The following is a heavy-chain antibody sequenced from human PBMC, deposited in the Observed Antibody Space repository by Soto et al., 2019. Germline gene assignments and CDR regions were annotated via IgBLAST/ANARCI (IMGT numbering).Heavy chain of an antibody. V-gene: IGHV1-69*02. Sequence: QVQLVQSGAEVKKPGSSVKVSCKASGGTFSSYTISWVRQAPGQGLEWMGRIIPILGIANYAQKFQGRVTITADKSTSTAYMELRSLRSEDTAVYYCAKTVTTFRENWFDPWGQGTLVTVSS. J-gene: IGHJ5*02. CDR1: GGTFSSYT. CDR2: IIPILGIA. D-gene: IGHD4-17*01. CDR3: AKTVTTFRENWFDP.